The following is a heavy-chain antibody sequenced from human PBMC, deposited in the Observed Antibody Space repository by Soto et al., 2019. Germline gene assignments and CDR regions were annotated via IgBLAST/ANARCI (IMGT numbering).Heavy chain of an antibody. J-gene: IGHJ1*01. CDR2: ISYDGSNK. Sequence: QVQLVESGGGVVQPGRSLRLSCAASGFTFSSYAMHWVRQAPGKGLEWVAVISYDGSNKYYADSVKGRFTISRDNSKNTLYLQRNSLRAEDTAVYYCARGRHIVVVTASLAEYFQHWGQGTLVTVSS. CDR3: ARGRHIVVVTASLAEYFQH. D-gene: IGHD2-21*02. V-gene: IGHV3-30-3*01. CDR1: GFTFSSYA.